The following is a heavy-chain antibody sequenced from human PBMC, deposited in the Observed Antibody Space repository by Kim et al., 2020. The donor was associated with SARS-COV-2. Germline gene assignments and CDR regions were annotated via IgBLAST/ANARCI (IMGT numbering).Heavy chain of an antibody. Sequence: GGSLRLSCAASGFTFSSYAMSWVRQAPGKGLEWVSVIYSGGSSTYYADSVKGRFTISRDNSKNTLYLQMNSLRAEDTAVYYCAKGLGMGGATNPFDYWS. CDR3: AKGLGMGGATNPFDY. V-gene: IGHV3-23*03. D-gene: IGHD1-26*01. J-gene: IGHJ4*01. CDR1: GFTFSSYA. CDR2: IYSGGSST.